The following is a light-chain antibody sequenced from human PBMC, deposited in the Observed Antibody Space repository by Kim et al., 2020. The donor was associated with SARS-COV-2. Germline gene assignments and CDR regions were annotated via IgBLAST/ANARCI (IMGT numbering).Light chain of an antibody. J-gene: IGKJ2*01. V-gene: IGKV3-15*01. CDR2: GAS. CDR3: QQYNNWYT. CDR1: QSVSSN. Sequence: EIVMTQSPATLSVSPGERATLSCSASQSVSSNLAWFQQKPGQAPRLLIYGASTRATGIPARFSGSASGTEFTLTISSLQSEDFAVYYCQQYNNWYTFGQGTKLEI.